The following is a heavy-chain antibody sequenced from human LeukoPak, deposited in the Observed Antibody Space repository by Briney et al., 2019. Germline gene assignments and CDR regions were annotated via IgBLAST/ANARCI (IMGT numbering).Heavy chain of an antibody. CDR2: IYHSGSA. CDR3: ARLLTDY. V-gene: IGHV4-30-2*01. D-gene: IGHD2/OR15-2a*01. J-gene: IGHJ4*02. CDR1: GGSITSGGHY. Sequence: PSETLSLTCTVSGGSITSGGHYWTWIRQPPGKGLEWIGYIYHSGSAYYNPSLKSRVTLSVDRSQNHFSLKLSSVTAADTAVYYCARLLTDYWGQGTLVTVSS.